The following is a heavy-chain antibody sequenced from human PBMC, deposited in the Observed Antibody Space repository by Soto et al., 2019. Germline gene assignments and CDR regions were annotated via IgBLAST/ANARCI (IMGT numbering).Heavy chain of an antibody. CDR2: ISGSAGST. CDR3: VKTVPPQRLVDRY. Sequence: EVQLLESGGGLVQPGGSLRLSCVASGFTFSSYGMSWVRQAPGKGLEWVSAISGSAGSTYFADSVKGRFTVSRDNSKNTLYLQMNSLRVEDTAVYYCVKTVPPQRLVDRYWGQGTLVTVSS. D-gene: IGHD6-13*01. J-gene: IGHJ4*02. V-gene: IGHV3-23*01. CDR1: GFTFSSYG.